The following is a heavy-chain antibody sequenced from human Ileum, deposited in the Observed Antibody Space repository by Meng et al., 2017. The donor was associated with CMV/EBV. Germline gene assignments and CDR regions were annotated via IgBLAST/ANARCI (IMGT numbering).Heavy chain of an antibody. D-gene: IGHD3/OR15-3a*01. V-gene: IGHV3-66*02. Sequence: GESLKISCAASGFTFSGSAMHWVRQAPGKGLEWVSAIYSDGSTYYVDSVKGRFTISRDNSKNTLHLQVNSLRSEDTALYYCARGAVNPGLFDYWGQGTLVTVSS. CDR1: GFTFSGSA. CDR2: IYSDGST. J-gene: IGHJ4*02. CDR3: ARGAVNPGLFDY.